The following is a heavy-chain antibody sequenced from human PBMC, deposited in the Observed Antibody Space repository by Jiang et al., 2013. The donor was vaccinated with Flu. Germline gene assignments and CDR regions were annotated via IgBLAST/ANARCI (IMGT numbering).Heavy chain of an antibody. CDR2: INHSGST. V-gene: IGHV4-34*01. Sequence: LLKPSETLSLTCAVYGGSFSGYYWSWIRQPPGKGLEWIGEINHSGSTNYNPSLKSRVTISVDTSKNQFSLKLSSVTAADTAVYYCARGRGGSSWKYWGQGTLVTVSS. D-gene: IGHD6-13*01. J-gene: IGHJ4*02. CDR3: ARGRGGSSWKY. CDR1: GGSFSGYY.